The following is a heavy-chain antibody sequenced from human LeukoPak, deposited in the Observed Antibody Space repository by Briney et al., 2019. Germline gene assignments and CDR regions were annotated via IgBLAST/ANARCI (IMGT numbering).Heavy chain of an antibody. CDR2: ITDRSTYT. D-gene: IGHD4-17*01. CDR1: GFSFSDYY. Sequence: GGSLRLSCAASGFSFSDYYMTCIRQAPGMGLEWLSYITDRSTYTNYAESVRGRFTISRDDSKNSLFLQMDNLRAEGTAVYYCASELRNGPGYWGRGVLATVSS. J-gene: IGHJ4*02. V-gene: IGHV3-11*05. CDR3: ASELRNGPGY.